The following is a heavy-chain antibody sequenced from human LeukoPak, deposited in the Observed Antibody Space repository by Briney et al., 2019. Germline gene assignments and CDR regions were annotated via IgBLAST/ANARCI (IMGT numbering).Heavy chain of an antibody. CDR2: VFSKGRT. CDR3: ARGGVSKWELPHTDY. Sequence: SETLSLTCTVSGGSISSYYWSWIRQPPGKGLEWIGYVFSKGRTYYHPSLRSRLTISVDTSKNQFSLNLTSVSAADTAVYYCARGGVSKWELPHTDYWGQGTLVTVSS. CDR1: GGSISSYY. J-gene: IGHJ4*02. V-gene: IGHV4-4*09. D-gene: IGHD1-26*01.